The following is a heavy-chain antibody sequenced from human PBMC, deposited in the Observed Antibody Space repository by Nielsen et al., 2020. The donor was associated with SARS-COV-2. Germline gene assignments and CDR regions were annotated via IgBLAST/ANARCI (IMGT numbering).Heavy chain of an antibody. V-gene: IGHV3-9*01. CDR1: GFTFDDYA. J-gene: IGHJ6*02. Sequence: GGSLRLSCAASGFTFDDYAMHWVRQAPGKGLEWVSGISWNSGSIGYADSVKGRFTISRDNAKNSLYLQMNSLRAEDTALYYCAKLIDDWNDSGKGGPDYYYGMDVWGQGTTVTVSS. CDR2: ISWNSGSI. D-gene: IGHD1-1*01. CDR3: AKLIDDWNDSGKGGPDYYYGMDV.